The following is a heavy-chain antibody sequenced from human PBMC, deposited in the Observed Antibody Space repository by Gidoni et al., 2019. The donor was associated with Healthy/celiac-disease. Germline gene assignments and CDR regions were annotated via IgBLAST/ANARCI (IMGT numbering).Heavy chain of an antibody. CDR3: ARDLARRRVSGPPWYFDY. CDR2: ISSSSYI. J-gene: IGHJ4*02. D-gene: IGHD5-12*01. V-gene: IGHV3-21*01. Sequence: EVQLVASGGGRVKPGGSLRLSCDASGFTFSSYSMNWVRQAPGKGLEWVSSISSSSYIYYADSVKVRLTISRDNAKNSLYLQMNSLRAEDTAVYYCARDLARRRVSGPPWYFDYWGQGTLVTVSS. CDR1: GFTFSSYS.